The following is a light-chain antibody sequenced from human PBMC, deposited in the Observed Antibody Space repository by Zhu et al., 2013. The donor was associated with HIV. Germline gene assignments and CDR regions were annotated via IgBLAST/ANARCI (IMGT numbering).Light chain of an antibody. Sequence: DIQMTQSPSSLSASVGDRVTITCRSSQSISTYLNWYQQKPGKAPKLLMHAVSSLQSGVPSRFSGSGSGTDFTLTISSLQPEDVATYYCQQSYSDPYTFGQGTKVEIK. CDR2: AVS. V-gene: IGKV1-39*01. CDR3: QQSYSDPYT. CDR1: QSISTY. J-gene: IGKJ2*01.